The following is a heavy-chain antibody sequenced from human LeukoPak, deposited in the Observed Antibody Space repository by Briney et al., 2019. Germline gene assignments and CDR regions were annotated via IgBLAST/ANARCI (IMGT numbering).Heavy chain of an antibody. J-gene: IGHJ4*02. CDR3: AKDIEAAGLFFDY. V-gene: IGHV3-11*04. Sequence: GGSLRLSCAASGFTFSDYHMAWIRQAPGKGLQWVSYISNGGDIYYADSVKGRFTISRDNAKNSLYLQMNSLRAEDAALYYCAKDIEAAGLFFDYWGQGTLVTVSS. D-gene: IGHD6-13*01. CDR1: GFTFSDYH. CDR2: ISNGGDI.